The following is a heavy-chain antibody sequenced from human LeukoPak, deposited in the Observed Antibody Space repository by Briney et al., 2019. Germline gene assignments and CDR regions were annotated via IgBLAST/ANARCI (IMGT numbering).Heavy chain of an antibody. J-gene: IGHJ3*02. Sequence: GGSLRLSCAASGFTFSDYYMSWIRQAPGKGLEWVAVISSDGSNKYYAHSVKGRFTVSRDNSKNTLYLQMNSLRAEDTAVYYCARDSTIFGVVYREVGAFDIWGQGTMVTVSS. D-gene: IGHD3-3*01. CDR1: GFTFSDYY. V-gene: IGHV3-30-3*01. CDR3: ARDSTIFGVVYREVGAFDI. CDR2: ISSDGSNK.